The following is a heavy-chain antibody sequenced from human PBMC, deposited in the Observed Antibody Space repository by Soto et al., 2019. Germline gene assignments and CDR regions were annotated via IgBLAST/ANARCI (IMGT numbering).Heavy chain of an antibody. J-gene: IGHJ5*02. D-gene: IGHD3-10*01. CDR2: IYWNDDK. CDR1: GFSLTTSGVG. CDR3: AHNHDGRLRGVIVPANWFDP. Sequence: QITLKESGPTLVKPTQTLTLTCTVSGFSLTTSGVGVGWIRQPPGKALEWLALIYWNDDKRYSPSLKHRLTITKDASKNQVVLTMSNMDLVDTATYYCAHNHDGRLRGVIVPANWFDPWGQGTQVTVSS. V-gene: IGHV2-5*01.